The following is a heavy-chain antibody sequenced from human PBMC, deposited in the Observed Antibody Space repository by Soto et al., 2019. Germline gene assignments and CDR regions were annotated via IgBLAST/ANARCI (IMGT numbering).Heavy chain of an antibody. CDR2: ISSSSDYI. CDR3: ARDTPTAPFDS. V-gene: IGHV3-21*01. CDR1: GFTFRSYS. Sequence: PGGSLRLSCAASGFTFRSYSMNWVRQAPGKGLEWVSSISSSSDYIYYADSVEGRFTISRDNAKNFLYLQMNSLRAEDTAVYYCARDTPTAPFDSWGQGTLVTVSS. D-gene: IGHD4-17*01. J-gene: IGHJ4*02.